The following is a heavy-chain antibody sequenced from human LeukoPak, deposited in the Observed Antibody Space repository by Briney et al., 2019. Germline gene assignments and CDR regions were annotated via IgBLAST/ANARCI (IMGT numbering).Heavy chain of an antibody. CDR1: GGSFSGYY. Sequence: PSETLSLTCAVYGGSFSGYYWSWIRQPPGKGLEWIGEINHSGSTNYNPSLKSRVTISVDTSKNQFSLKLSSATAADTAVYYCARGGYVLRFLEWLSTHFDYWGQGTLVTVSS. CDR3: ARGGYVLRFLEWLSTHFDY. CDR2: INHSGST. V-gene: IGHV4-34*01. D-gene: IGHD3-3*01. J-gene: IGHJ4*02.